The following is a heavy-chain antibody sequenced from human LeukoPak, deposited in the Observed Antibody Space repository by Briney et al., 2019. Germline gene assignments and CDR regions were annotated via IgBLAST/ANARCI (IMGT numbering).Heavy chain of an antibody. J-gene: IGHJ4*02. Sequence: SETLSLTCDVSGVSFSTYYWNCIRQSPEKGLEWIGEVNHSGYTNYNPSLKGRVTISVDTSKNQFSLKLSSVTAADTAVYYCARQLYGSDYWGQGTLVTVSS. CDR1: GVSFSTYY. CDR2: VNHSGYT. CDR3: ARQLYGSDY. D-gene: IGHD4-17*01. V-gene: IGHV4-34*01.